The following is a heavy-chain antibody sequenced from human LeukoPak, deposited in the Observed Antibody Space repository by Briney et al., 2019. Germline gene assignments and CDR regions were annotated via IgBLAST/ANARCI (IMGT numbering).Heavy chain of an antibody. V-gene: IGHV3-21*01. CDR1: GFTFSSYS. D-gene: IGHD2-2*02. J-gene: IGHJ3*02. CDR3: ARTRLGYCSSTSCYTRRSDAFDI. CDR2: ISSSSSYI. Sequence: GGSLRLSCAASGFTFSSYSMNWVRQAPGKGLEWVSSISSSSSYIYYADSVKGRFTISRDNAKNSLYLQMNSLRAEDTAVYYCARTRLGYCSSTSCYTRRSDAFDIWGQGTMVTVSS.